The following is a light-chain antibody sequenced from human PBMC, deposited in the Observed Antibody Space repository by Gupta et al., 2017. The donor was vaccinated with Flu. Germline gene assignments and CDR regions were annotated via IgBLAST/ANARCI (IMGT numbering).Light chain of an antibody. Sequence: DIQMTQSPSTLSASVGDRVTITCRASQSISSWLAWYQQRPGKAPKLLIYMSSVLESGVPSRFSGGGSGTQFTLTISSLQPDDFATYFCQHDNTYPWTFGQGTKVEIK. CDR1: QSISSW. J-gene: IGKJ1*01. V-gene: IGKV1-5*03. CDR3: QHDNTYPWT. CDR2: MSS.